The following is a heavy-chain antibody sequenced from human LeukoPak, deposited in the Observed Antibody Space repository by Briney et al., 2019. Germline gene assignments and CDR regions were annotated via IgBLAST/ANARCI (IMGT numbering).Heavy chain of an antibody. V-gene: IGHV3-21*01. CDR3: HGSGSYHYYYGMDV. CDR1: GFTFISYS. Sequence: PGGPLSLPCPALGFTFISYSITWFAQPPGKGLKWFSSISSSSSYIYYADSVKGRFTISRDNAKNSLYLQMNSLRAEDTAVYYCHGSGSYHYYYGMDVWGQGTTVTVSS. CDR2: ISSSSSYI. J-gene: IGHJ6*02. D-gene: IGHD3-10*01.